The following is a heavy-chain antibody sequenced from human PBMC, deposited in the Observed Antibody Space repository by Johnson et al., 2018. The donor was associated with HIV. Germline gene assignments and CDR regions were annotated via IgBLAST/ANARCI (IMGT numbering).Heavy chain of an antibody. V-gene: IGHV3-9*01. CDR3: VSGTLGSGYLADAFDV. D-gene: IGHD3-22*01. CDR1: GFSFSSYA. Sequence: VESGGGVVQPGRSLRLSCAASGFSFSSYAMHWVRQGPGKGLEWVSGISWDSGNIGYADFVKGRFSISRDSAKNSLYLQMNRRRAEDTALYYCVSGTLGSGYLADAFDVWGQGTKVTVSS. J-gene: IGHJ3*01. CDR2: ISWDSGNI.